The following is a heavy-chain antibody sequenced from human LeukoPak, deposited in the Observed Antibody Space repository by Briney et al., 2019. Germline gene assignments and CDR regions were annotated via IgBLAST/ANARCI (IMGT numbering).Heavy chain of an antibody. CDR1: GFTFSTHE. D-gene: IGHD3-3*01. V-gene: IGHV3-48*03. J-gene: IGHJ4*02. Sequence: PGGSLRLSCVASGFTFSTHEMSWVRQAPGKGLEWVSYIDINGSPTHYADSVKGRFTISRDNAKNSVSQQMNSLRAEDTAVDDCVTEGVESGFFDWGQGTLVTVSS. CDR3: VTEGVESGFFD. CDR2: IDINGSPT.